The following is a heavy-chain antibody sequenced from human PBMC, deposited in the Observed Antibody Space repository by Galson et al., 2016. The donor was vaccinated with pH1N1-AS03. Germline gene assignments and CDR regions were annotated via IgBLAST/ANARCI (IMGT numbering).Heavy chain of an antibody. CDR3: ALMLDGDYTGYFDY. CDR1: GFSLSTSGMC. CDR2: VDWDDDK. D-gene: IGHD4-17*01. V-gene: IGHV2-70*11. J-gene: IGHJ4*02. Sequence: ALVKPTQTLTLTCTFSGFSLSTSGMCVSWIRQPPGKALEWLARVDWDDDKYYSTSLKTRLTISKDTSKNQVVLTMTNMDPVDTATYYCALMLDGDYTGYFDYWGRGTLVTVSS.